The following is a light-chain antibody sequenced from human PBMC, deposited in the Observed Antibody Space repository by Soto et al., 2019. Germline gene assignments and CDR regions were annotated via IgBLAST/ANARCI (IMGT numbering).Light chain of an antibody. J-gene: IGKJ5*01. CDR1: QSVSSY. Sequence: ESVLTQSPGTLSLSPGERATLSCRASQSVSSYLAWYQQKPGQAPRLLIYDASNRATGIPARFSGSGSGTDFTLTTSSLEPEDFAVYYCQQRSNWPPSTFGHGTRLEIK. V-gene: IGKV3-11*01. CDR2: DAS. CDR3: QQRSNWPPST.